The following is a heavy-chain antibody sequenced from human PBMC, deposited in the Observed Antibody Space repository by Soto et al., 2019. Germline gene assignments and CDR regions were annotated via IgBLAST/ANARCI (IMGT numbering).Heavy chain of an antibody. J-gene: IGHJ4*02. CDR3: ARERGGYSYGDY. Sequence: QVQPVQSGAEVKKPGASVKVSCKASGYTFSSYGITWVRQAPGQRLEWMGWFNTYNGNTNYAQKFQGRVTMTTDTSTSTAYMELRSLRSDDTAVYYCARERGGYSYGDYWGQGALVTVSS. D-gene: IGHD5-18*01. CDR2: FNTYNGNT. CDR1: GYTFSSYG. V-gene: IGHV1-18*01.